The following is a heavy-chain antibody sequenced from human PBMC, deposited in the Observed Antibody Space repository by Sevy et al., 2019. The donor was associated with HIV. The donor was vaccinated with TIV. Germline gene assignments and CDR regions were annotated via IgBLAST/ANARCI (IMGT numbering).Heavy chain of an antibody. Sequence: ASVNVSCKASGYTFTGYSIHWVRQAPGQGLEWMGWINPDSGGTNYAQKFQGRVTMTRDTSITTAFMELSRLRSDDTAVYYCARDPPPTVTTTAGYGMDVWGQGTTVTVSS. CDR2: INPDSGGT. D-gene: IGHD4-17*01. CDR1: GYTFTGYS. CDR3: ARDPPPTVTTTAGYGMDV. V-gene: IGHV1-2*02. J-gene: IGHJ6*02.